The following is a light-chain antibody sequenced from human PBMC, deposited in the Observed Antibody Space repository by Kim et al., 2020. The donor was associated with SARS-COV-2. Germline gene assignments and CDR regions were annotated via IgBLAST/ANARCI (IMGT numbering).Light chain of an antibody. CDR3: QQYDTYCI. V-gene: IGKV1-5*03. Sequence: DIQMTQSPSTLSASIGDRVTITCRASQSVGSWLAWYQQKPGKAPKVLIYRASILEIGVPSRFSGSGSGTEFTLTISSPQPDDFASCDCQQYDTYCIFGHGTAVDIK. CDR2: RAS. J-gene: IGKJ2*02. CDR1: QSVGSW.